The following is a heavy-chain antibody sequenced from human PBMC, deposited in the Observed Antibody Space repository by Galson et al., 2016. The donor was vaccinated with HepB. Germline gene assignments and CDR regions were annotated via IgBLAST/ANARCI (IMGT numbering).Heavy chain of an antibody. CDR3: ARILGVDFWTFMDV. J-gene: IGHJ6*03. Sequence: EPLSLTCAFYDGSVSGHSWTWIRQSPGKGLEWVGEITHGVNTKYNPSLKGRVTISLDTSKNQISLNLTSVIAADTAVYYCARILGVDFWTFMDVWGEGTTVTVSS. D-gene: IGHD3-3*01. CDR2: ITHGVNT. CDR1: DGSVSGHS. V-gene: IGHV4-34*01.